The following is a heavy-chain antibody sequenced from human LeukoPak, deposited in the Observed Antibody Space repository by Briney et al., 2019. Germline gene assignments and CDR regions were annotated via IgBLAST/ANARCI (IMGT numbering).Heavy chain of an antibody. CDR3: ASTTTVTHFDY. Sequence: GESLKISCKGSGYSFTNYWIGWKRQMSGKGLEWTAIIYPGDSDTRYSPSFQGQVTISADKSISTAYLQWSSLKASDTAMYYCASTTTVTHFDYWGQGTLVTVSS. CDR2: IYPGDSDT. V-gene: IGHV5-51*01. J-gene: IGHJ4*02. D-gene: IGHD4-17*01. CDR1: GYSFTNYW.